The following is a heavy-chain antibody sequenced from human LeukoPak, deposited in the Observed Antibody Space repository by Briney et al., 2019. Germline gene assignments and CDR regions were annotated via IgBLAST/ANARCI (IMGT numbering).Heavy chain of an antibody. D-gene: IGHD3-3*01. Sequence: ASVKVSCKASGYTFTGNYIHWVRQAPGQGLEWMGWINCNSGDTNYAPRFQGRVSMTRDTSINTAYMDMSMLRSDDMAVYYCARAFLLLEWPLEYFDLWGRGTLVTVSS. CDR3: ARAFLLLEWPLEYFDL. CDR2: INCNSGDT. CDR1: GYTFTGNY. J-gene: IGHJ2*01. V-gene: IGHV1-2*02.